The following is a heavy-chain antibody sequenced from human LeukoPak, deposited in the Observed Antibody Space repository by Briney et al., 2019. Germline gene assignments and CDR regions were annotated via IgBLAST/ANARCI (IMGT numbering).Heavy chain of an antibody. CDR2: ISWNSGSI. CDR1: GFTFDDYA. V-gene: IGHV3-9*03. D-gene: IGHD3-3*01. CDR3: AKGLDYDFWSGYDY. J-gene: IGHJ4*02. Sequence: QPGGSLRLSCAASGFTFDDYAMHWVRQAPGKGLEWVSGISWNSGSIGYADSVKGRFTISRDNAKNSLYLQMNSLRAEDMALYYCAKGLDYDFWSGYDYWGQGALVTVSS.